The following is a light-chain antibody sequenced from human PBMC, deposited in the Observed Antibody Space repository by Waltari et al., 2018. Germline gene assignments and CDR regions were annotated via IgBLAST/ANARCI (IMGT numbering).Light chain of an antibody. J-gene: IGKJ1*01. Sequence: EVLMTQSPATLSVSPGESATLSCRASQNVKSNVAWYQQKPGQAPRLLIYGASTRATVTPARFSGSGSGTEFNLTISSLQSEDFAVYYCQEYTTWLRGTFGQGTKVEIK. CDR2: GAS. CDR3: QEYTTWLRGT. CDR1: QNVKSN. V-gene: IGKV3-15*01.